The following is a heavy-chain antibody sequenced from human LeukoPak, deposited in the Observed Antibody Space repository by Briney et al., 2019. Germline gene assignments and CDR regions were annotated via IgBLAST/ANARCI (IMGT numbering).Heavy chain of an antibody. J-gene: IGHJ4*02. Sequence: PGGSLRLSCAASGFTFSSYAMSWVRQAPGKGLEWVSAISGSGGSTYYADSVKGRFTISRGNSKNTLYLQMNSLRAEDTAVYYCAKAPTTVTTFLTFDYWGQGTLVTVSS. CDR3: AKAPTTVTTFLTFDY. CDR2: ISGSGGST. V-gene: IGHV3-23*01. D-gene: IGHD4-17*01. CDR1: GFTFSSYA.